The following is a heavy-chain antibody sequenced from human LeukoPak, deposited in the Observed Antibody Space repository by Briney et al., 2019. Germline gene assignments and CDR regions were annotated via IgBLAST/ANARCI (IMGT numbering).Heavy chain of an antibody. CDR2: VSSSSSYI. CDR1: GFTFSSYS. CDR3: ARVKTRVFDI. J-gene: IGHJ3*02. D-gene: IGHD6-13*01. Sequence: PGGSLRLSCAASGFTFSSYSMNWVRQAPGKGLEWVSSVSSSSSYIYYADSVKGRFTISRDNAKNSLYLQMNSLRAEDTAVYYCARVKTRVFDIWGQGTMVTVSS. V-gene: IGHV3-21*01.